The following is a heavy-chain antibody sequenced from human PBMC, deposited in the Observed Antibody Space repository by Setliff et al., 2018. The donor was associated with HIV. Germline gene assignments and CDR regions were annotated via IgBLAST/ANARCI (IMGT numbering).Heavy chain of an antibody. CDR2: INPSGGST. V-gene: IGHV1-46*01. D-gene: IGHD5-18*01. CDR1: GYTFTGHY. J-gene: IGHJ3*02. Sequence: GASVKVSCKASGYTFTGHYLHWVRQAPGQGLEWMGIINPSGGSTSYAQKFQGRVTMTRDTSTSTVYMELSSLRAEDTAMYYCAKERGYNYGRGGAFDIWGQGTMVTVSS. CDR3: AKERGYNYGRGGAFDI.